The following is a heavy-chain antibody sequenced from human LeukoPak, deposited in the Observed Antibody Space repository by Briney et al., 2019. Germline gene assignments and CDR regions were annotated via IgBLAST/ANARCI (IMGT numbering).Heavy chain of an antibody. V-gene: IGHV3-30*02. D-gene: IGHD4-11*01. J-gene: IGHJ6*03. CDR2: IRYDGSNK. Sequence: PGGSLRLSCAASGFTFSSYGMHWVRQAPGKGLEWVAFIRYDGSNKYYADSVKGRFTISRDNSKNTLYLQMNSLRAEDTAVYYCAKGQGDYSNYYYYYYMDVWGKGTTVTVSS. CDR1: GFTFSSYG. CDR3: AKGQGDYSNYYYYYYMDV.